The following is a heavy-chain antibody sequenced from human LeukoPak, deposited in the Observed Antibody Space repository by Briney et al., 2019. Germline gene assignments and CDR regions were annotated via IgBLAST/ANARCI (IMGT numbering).Heavy chain of an antibody. D-gene: IGHD2-15*01. Sequence: RASVKVSCKGSGYTFTSYGMSWVRQAPGQGLEWVGWISAYNGKTNYVRKVQGGVIMNTNTTTSTAYIELTSLRSDATAVYNCARAFRRGHIVVARGGWHAFDIWGQGTMVTVSS. CDR1: GYTFTSYG. CDR2: ISAYNGKT. CDR3: ARAFRRGHIVVARGGWHAFDI. J-gene: IGHJ3*02. V-gene: IGHV1-18*01.